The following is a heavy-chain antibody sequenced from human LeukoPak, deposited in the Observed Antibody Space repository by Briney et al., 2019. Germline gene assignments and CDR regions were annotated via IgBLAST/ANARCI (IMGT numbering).Heavy chain of an antibody. V-gene: IGHV3-49*04. Sequence: GRSLRLSCTASGFTFGDYAMSWDRQAPGKGREWVGFIRSKAYGGTTEYAASVKGRFTISRDDSKSIAYLQMNSLKTEDTAVYYCTRPTYYYGMDVWGQGTTVTVSS. D-gene: IGHD1-1*01. CDR3: TRPTYYYGMDV. CDR1: GFTFGDYA. CDR2: IRSKAYGGTT. J-gene: IGHJ6*02.